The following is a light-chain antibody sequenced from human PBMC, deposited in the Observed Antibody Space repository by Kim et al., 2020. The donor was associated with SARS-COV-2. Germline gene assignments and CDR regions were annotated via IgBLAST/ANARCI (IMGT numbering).Light chain of an antibody. CDR2: STN. CDR3: VLYMGSGIWV. J-gene: IGLJ3*02. Sequence: QTVVTQEPSFSVSPGGTVTLTRGLSSGSVSTSYYPSWYQQTPGQAPRTLIYSTNTRSSGVPDRFSGSILGNKAALTITGAQADDESDYYCVLYMGSGIWVFGGGTQLTVL. CDR1: SGSVSTSYY. V-gene: IGLV8-61*01.